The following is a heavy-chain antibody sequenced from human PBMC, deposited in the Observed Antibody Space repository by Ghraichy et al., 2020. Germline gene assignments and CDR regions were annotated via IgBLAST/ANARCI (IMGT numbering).Heavy chain of an antibody. J-gene: IGHJ3*02. D-gene: IGHD3-3*01. CDR3: ARAPLTIFGVAPTYPHAFDI. Sequence: SETLSLTCAISGDSVSSNSAAWNWIRQSPSRGLEWLGRTYYRSKWYNDYAVSVKSRITINPDTSKNQFSLQLNSVTPEDTAVYYCARAPLTIFGVAPTYPHAFDIWGQGTMVTVSS. CDR2: TYYRSKWYN. CDR1: GDSVSSNSAA. V-gene: IGHV6-1*01.